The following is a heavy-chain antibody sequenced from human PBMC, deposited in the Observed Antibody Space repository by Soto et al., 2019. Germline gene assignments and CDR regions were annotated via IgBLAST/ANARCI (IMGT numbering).Heavy chain of an antibody. J-gene: IGHJ4*02. CDR2: IVVGSGNT. CDR3: AAEEYSSSWPNT. CDR1: GFTFTSSA. V-gene: IGHV1-58*01. Sequence: SVKLSCKASGFTFTSSAVQWVRQARGQRLEWIGWIVVGSGNTNYAQKFQERVTITRDMSTSTAYMELSSLRSEDTAVYYCAAEEYSSSWPNTWGQGTLVTVSS. D-gene: IGHD6-13*01.